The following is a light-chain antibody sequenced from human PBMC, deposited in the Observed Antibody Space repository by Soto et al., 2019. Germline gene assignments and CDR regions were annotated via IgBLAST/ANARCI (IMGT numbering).Light chain of an antibody. V-gene: IGKV1-5*03. Sequence: DIPMTQSPSTLSASVGDRVTITFRASQSISSWLAWYQQKPGKAPKLLIYKASSLESGVPSRFSGSGSGTEFTLTISSLQPDDFATYYCQQYNSYSTFGQGTKVEIK. CDR3: QQYNSYST. J-gene: IGKJ1*01. CDR1: QSISSW. CDR2: KAS.